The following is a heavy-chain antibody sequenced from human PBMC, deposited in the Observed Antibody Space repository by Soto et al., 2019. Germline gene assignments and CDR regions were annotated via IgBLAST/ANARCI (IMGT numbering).Heavy chain of an antibody. CDR1: GGTFSSYA. CDR3: ARGQFHHVSNYYYALDV. J-gene: IGHJ6*02. V-gene: IGHV1-69*01. Sequence: QVQLVQSGAEVKKPGSSVKVSCKASGGTFSSYAISWVRQASGQGLEWMGGFIPMFNRPHSARKFQGRVTITADESPSTAYMDLSSLRSDATAVYYCARGQFHHVSNYYYALDVWGQGTTVTVSS. CDR2: FIPMFNRP.